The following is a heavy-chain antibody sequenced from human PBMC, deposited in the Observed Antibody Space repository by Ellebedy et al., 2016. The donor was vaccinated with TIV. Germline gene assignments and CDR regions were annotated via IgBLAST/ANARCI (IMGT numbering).Heavy chain of an antibody. CDR2: IKQDGSEK. Sequence: GESLKISCAASGFTFSSYWMRWVRQAPGKGLEWVANIKQDGSEKYYVDSVKGRFTISMDNAKNSLYLQMNSLRAEDTAVYYCARVYDRIDYWGQGTLVTVSS. D-gene: IGHD3-22*01. CDR3: ARVYDRIDY. CDR1: GFTFSSYW. J-gene: IGHJ4*02. V-gene: IGHV3-7*01.